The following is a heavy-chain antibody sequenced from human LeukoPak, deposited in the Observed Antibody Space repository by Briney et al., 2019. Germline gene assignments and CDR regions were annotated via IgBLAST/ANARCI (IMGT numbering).Heavy chain of an antibody. CDR2: IYYSGST. V-gene: IGHV4-30-4*02. CDR3: ARVSRDGYNFIYFDY. Sequence: SETLSLTCTVSGGSISSGDYYWSWIRQPPGKGLEWIGYIYYSGSTYYNPSLKSRVTISVDTSKNQFSLKLSSVTAADTAVYYCARVSRDGYNFIYFDYWGQGTLVTVSS. CDR1: GGSISSGDYY. J-gene: IGHJ4*02. D-gene: IGHD5-24*01.